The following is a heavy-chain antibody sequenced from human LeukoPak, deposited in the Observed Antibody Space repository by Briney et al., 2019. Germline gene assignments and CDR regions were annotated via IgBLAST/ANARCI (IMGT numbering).Heavy chain of an antibody. V-gene: IGHV3-11*04. CDR3: ARVRIYSSPTRYYFDY. Sequence: GGSLRLSCAASGFTFSNYYMSWIRQAPGKGLEWVSYISNTGTSISYTDSVKGRFTISRDNAKNSLYLQMNSLRAEDTAVYYCARVRIYSSPTRYYFDYWGQGTLVTVSS. CDR1: GFTFSNYY. CDR2: ISNTGTSI. J-gene: IGHJ4*02. D-gene: IGHD6-13*01.